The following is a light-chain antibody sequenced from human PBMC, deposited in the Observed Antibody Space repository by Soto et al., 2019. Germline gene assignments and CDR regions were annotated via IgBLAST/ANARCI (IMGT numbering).Light chain of an antibody. J-gene: IGKJ1*01. CDR1: ESVSSN. Sequence: EIVMTQSPATLSVSPGERATLSCRASESVSSNLAWYQQKPGQAPRLLIYGASTRATGIPARFSGSGSGTEFTLTISSLQSEDFEVYYGQQYNNWPRMAFGQGTKVEIK. CDR3: QQYNNWPRMA. CDR2: GAS. V-gene: IGKV3-15*01.